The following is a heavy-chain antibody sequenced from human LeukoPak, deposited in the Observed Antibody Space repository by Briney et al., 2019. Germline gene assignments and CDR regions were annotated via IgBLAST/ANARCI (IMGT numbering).Heavy chain of an antibody. V-gene: IGHV3-23*01. CDR3: AKGSGSFEKAFDI. J-gene: IGHJ3*02. Sequence: SGGSLRLSCAASGFTFSSYAMSWVRQAPGKGLEWVSAISGSGGSTYYADSVKGRFTISRDNSKNTLYLQMNSLRAEDTAVYYCAKGSGSFEKAFDIWGQGTMVTVSS. D-gene: IGHD1-26*01. CDR1: GFTFSSYA. CDR2: ISGSGGST.